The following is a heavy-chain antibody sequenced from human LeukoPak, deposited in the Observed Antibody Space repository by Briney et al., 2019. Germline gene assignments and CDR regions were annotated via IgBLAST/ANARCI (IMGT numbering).Heavy chain of an antibody. CDR3: AREHLISGDSYDLWDGVFDS. CDR1: GGSISSYY. Sequence: SETLSLICTVSGGSISSYYWSWIRQPPGKGLEWIGYIYYSGSTNYNPSLKSRVTISVDTSKNQFSLKLSSVTAADTAVYYCAREHLISGDSYDLWDGVFDSWGQGTQVTVSS. CDR2: IYYSGST. V-gene: IGHV4-59*01. J-gene: IGHJ4*02. D-gene: IGHD3/OR15-3a*01.